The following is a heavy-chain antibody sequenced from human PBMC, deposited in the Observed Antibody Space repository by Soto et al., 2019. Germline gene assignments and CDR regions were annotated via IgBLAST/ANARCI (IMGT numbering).Heavy chain of an antibody. Sequence: PGGSLRLSCAASGFTFDDYAMHWVRQAPGKGLEWVSGISWNSGSIGYADSVKGRFTISRDNAKNSLYLQMNSLRAEDTALYYCAKDPPYSSGWNDYWGQGTLVTVSS. V-gene: IGHV3-9*01. J-gene: IGHJ4*02. CDR3: AKDPPYSSGWNDY. CDR1: GFTFDDYA. D-gene: IGHD6-19*01. CDR2: ISWNSGSI.